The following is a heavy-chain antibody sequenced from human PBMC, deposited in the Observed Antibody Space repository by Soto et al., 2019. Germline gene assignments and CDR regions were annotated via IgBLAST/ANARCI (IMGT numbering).Heavy chain of an antibody. D-gene: IGHD1-1*01. CDR2: IWYDGSNE. V-gene: IGHV3-33*01. J-gene: IGHJ6*02. CDR1: GFIFSNYG. Sequence: QVQLVESGGGVVQPGRSLRLSCAASGFIFSNYGMHWVRRAPGKGLQWVAVIWYDGSNEYYSDSVKGRFTISRDNSKNTLYLQMNSLTAEDTAVYYCARDSWRQNDYYSGLAVWGQGTTVTVSS. CDR3: ARDSWRQNDYYSGLAV.